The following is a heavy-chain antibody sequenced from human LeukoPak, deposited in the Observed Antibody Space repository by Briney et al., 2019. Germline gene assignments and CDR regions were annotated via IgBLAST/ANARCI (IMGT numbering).Heavy chain of an antibody. CDR2: IKQDGSEK. V-gene: IGHV3-7*01. CDR3: AREAHPPEYYDFWSGYYNGKIYGMDV. CDR1: GFTFSSYW. Sequence: EGSLRLSCAASGFTFSSYWMSWVRQAPGKGLEWVANIKQDGSEKYYVDSVKGRFTISRDNAKNSLYLQMNSLRAEDTAVYYCAREAHPPEYYDFWSGYYNGKIYGMDVWGQGTTVTVSS. D-gene: IGHD3-3*01. J-gene: IGHJ6*02.